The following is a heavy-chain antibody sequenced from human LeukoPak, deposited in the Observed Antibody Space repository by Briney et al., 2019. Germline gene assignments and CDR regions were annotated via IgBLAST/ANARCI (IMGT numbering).Heavy chain of an antibody. CDR2: LDPSDSYT. CDR3: ARLTYFYDSSGYYIDY. D-gene: IGHD3-22*01. CDR1: GCRFTSDW. J-gene: IGHJ4*02. Sequence: GESLKISCTGSGCRFTSDWISWVRQMPGKGLEWMGTLDPSDSYTNYSPSFQGHVTISADKSISTASLHWSSLKASDTAMYYCARLTYFYDSSGYYIDYWGQGTLVTVSS. V-gene: IGHV5-10-1*01.